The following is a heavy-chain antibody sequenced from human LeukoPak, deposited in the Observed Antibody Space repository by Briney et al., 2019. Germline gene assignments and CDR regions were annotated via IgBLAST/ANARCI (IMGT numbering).Heavy chain of an antibody. CDR2: IIPIFGTA. V-gene: IGHV1-69*13. CDR1: GYTFTSYA. CDR3: ARGAGGGYSYWYFDL. J-gene: IGHJ2*01. Sequence: SVKVTCKASGYTFTSYAISWVRQAPGQGLEWMGGIIPIFGTANYAQKFQGRVTITADESTSTAYMELSSLRSEDTAVYYCARGAGGGYSYWYFDLWGRGTLVTVSS. D-gene: IGHD2-21*01.